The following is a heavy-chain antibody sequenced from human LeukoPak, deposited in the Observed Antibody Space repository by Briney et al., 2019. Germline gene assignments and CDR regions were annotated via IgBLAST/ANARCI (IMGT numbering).Heavy chain of an antibody. CDR1: GFTFSRYW. D-gene: IGHD5-12*01. CDR3: ARAFRVATGCLDS. CDR2: IKQDGSEK. Sequence: PGGSLRLSCAVSGFTFSRYWMTWVRQAPGGGLEWVANIKQDGSEKNYVDSVKGRFTISRDNAKISLYLQMNSLRGDDRAVYYCARAFRVATGCLDSWGQGTLVTVSS. V-gene: IGHV3-7*01. J-gene: IGHJ5*01.